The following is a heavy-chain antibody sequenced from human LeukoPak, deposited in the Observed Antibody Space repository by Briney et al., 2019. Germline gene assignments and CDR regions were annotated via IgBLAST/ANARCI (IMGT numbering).Heavy chain of an antibody. V-gene: IGHV3-33*01. CDR1: GFTFSSYG. D-gene: IGHD6-13*01. CDR2: IWYDGSNK. CDR3: ARDGAAAGTSDY. Sequence: GGSLRLSCAASGFTFSSYGMHWVRQAPGKGLEWVAVIWYDGSNKYYADSVKGRFTISRDNSKNTLYLQMNSLRAEDTAVYYCARDGAAAGTSDYWGQGTLVTVSS. J-gene: IGHJ4*02.